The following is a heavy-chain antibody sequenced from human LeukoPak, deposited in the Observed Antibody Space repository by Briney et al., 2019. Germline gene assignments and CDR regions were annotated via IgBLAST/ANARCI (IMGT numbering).Heavy chain of an antibody. Sequence: GGSLRLSCAASGFTFSSYGMHWVRQAPGKGLEWVAVIWYDGSNEYYADSVKGRFTISRDNSKNTLYLQMNSLRAEDTAVYYCARDQSHYTAPGDYWGQGTLVTVSS. CDR2: IWYDGSNE. J-gene: IGHJ4*02. V-gene: IGHV3-33*01. CDR3: ARDQSHYTAPGDY. CDR1: GFTFSSYG. D-gene: IGHD3-10*01.